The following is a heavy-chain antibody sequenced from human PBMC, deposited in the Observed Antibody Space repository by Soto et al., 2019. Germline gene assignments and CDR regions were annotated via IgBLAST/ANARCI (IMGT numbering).Heavy chain of an antibody. Sequence: QLKLQESGSGLVKPSQTLSLTCAVSGGSISSGGYSWSWIRQPPGKGLEWIGYIYHSGSTYYNPSLKSRVTISVDRSKNQFSLKLSSVTAADTAVYYCARISSGYDYWGQGTLVTVSS. CDR2: IYHSGST. CDR3: ARISSGYDY. CDR1: GGSISSGGYS. V-gene: IGHV4-30-2*01. J-gene: IGHJ4*02. D-gene: IGHD3-22*01.